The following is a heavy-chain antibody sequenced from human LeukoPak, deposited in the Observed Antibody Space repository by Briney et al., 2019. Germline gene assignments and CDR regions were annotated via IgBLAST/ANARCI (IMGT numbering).Heavy chain of an antibody. CDR1: GGSISSGSYY. Sequence: SQTLSLTCTVSGGSISSGSYYWSWIRQPAGKGLEWIGRIYTSGSTNYNPSLKSRVTISADTSKNQFSLKLSSVTAADTAVYYCARPGIAALQFGPWGQGTLVTVSS. CDR3: ARPGIAALQFGP. V-gene: IGHV4-61*02. CDR2: IYTSGST. J-gene: IGHJ5*02. D-gene: IGHD6-13*01.